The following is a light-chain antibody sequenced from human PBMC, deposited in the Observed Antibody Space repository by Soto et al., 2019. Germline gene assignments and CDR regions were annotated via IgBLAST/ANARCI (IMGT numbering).Light chain of an antibody. CDR3: QQYNSYSWT. V-gene: IGKV1-5*03. CDR1: QIISCR. Sequence: DIQMTQSPSTLSASVGDRVTITCRACQIISCRLAWYQQKQGKAPKLLIYKSSRLQSGVPSSFSGSGSGTEFTLTISSLQTDDFGTYHCQQYNSYSWTFGQGNKVEIK. CDR2: KSS. J-gene: IGKJ1*01.